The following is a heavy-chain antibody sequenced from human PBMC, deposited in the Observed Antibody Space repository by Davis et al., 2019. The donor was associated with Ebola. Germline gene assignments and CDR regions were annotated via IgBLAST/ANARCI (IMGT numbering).Heavy chain of an antibody. CDR2: NNPHNGNT. CDR3: ARELSSGYPDY. CDR1: GYTFTNYG. V-gene: IGHV1-18*04. J-gene: IGHJ4*02. D-gene: IGHD3-22*01. Sequence: AASVKVSCKASGYTFTNYGITWVRQAPGQGLEWMGWNNPHNGNTNYAQNGQGRVIMTSDTAPTTAYMEVGSLRSDDTAVYYCARELSSGYPDYWGQGTLVTVSS.